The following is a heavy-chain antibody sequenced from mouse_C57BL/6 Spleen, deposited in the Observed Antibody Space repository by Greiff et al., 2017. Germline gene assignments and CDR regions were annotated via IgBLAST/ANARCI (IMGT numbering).Heavy chain of an antibody. D-gene: IGHD2-2*01. Sequence: QVQLQRSGAELVRPGASVKVSCKASGYTFTDYYINWVKQRPGQGLEWIARIYPGSGNTYYNEKFKGKATLTAEQSSSTAYMQLSSLTSEDSAVYCCASGEVMVTTYAMDYWGQGTSVTVSS. CDR2: IYPGSGNT. CDR3: ASGEVMVTTYAMDY. J-gene: IGHJ4*01. V-gene: IGHV1-76*01. CDR1: GYTFTDYY.